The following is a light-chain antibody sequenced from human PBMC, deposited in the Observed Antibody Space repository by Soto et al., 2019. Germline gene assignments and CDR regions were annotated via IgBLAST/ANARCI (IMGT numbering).Light chain of an antibody. CDR3: CSYAGDSAFL. Sequence: QPASVSGSPGQSITISCTGSSNDVGSYKFVSWYQQYPGKTPKLIIYEASKRPAGVSSRFTGSKSGNTASLRISGLQAMDEADYYCCSYAGDSAFLFGGGTKVTVL. V-gene: IGLV2-23*02. CDR2: EAS. CDR1: SNDVGSYKF. J-gene: IGLJ2*01.